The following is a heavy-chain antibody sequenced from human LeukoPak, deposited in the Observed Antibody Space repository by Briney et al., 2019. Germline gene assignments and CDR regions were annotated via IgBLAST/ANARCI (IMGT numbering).Heavy chain of an antibody. Sequence: PSETLSLTCTVSGGSMSSYYWSWIRQPAGKGLEWIGRIYTSGSTNYNPSLKSRVTMSVDTSKNQFSLKLSSVTAADTAVYYCATGSRYFDPFDYWGQGTLVTVSS. J-gene: IGHJ4*02. CDR2: IYTSGST. V-gene: IGHV4-4*07. D-gene: IGHD3-9*01. CDR3: ATGSRYFDPFDY. CDR1: GGSMSSYY.